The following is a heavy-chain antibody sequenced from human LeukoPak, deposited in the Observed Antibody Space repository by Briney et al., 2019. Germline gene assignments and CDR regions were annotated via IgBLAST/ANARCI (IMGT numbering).Heavy chain of an antibody. J-gene: IGHJ4*02. Sequence: SETLSLTCTVSGGSISSYYWSWVRQPPGKGLEWIGYIYYSGSTNYNPSLKSRVTISVDTSKNQISLKMSSVTAADTAVYYCARHVKFDRSPLGYWGQGTLVTVSS. CDR2: IYYSGST. CDR3: ARHVKFDRSPLGY. D-gene: IGHD1-26*01. CDR1: GGSISSYY. V-gene: IGHV4-59*08.